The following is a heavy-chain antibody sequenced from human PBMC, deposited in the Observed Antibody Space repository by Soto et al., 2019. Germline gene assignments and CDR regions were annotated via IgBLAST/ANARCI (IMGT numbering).Heavy chain of an antibody. CDR3: ARGLYCGDECYFAY. D-gene: IGHD2-21*01. CDR2: IYKNGTT. V-gene: IGHV4-4*07. CDR1: GGSISRNY. J-gene: IGHJ4*02. Sequence: PSATLSLTCSVFGGSISRNYWSWIRQPAGKGLEWIGRIYKNGTTDYNPSLESRVTMSVDPSKNRISLKLSSATAADTAIYYCARGLYCGDECYFAYWGQGILVTVS.